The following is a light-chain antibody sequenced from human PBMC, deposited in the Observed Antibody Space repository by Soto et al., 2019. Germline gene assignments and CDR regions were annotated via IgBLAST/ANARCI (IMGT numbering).Light chain of an antibody. CDR1: QSVSSY. CDR3: QQRSDWPPLT. Sequence: EIVLTQSPATLSLSPGERATLSCRASQSVSSYLAWYQQKPGQAPRLLIYDASNRATGIPARFSGSGSGTDFPLPISSLEPEDFAVYYRQQRSDWPPLTFGGGTKVEIK. CDR2: DAS. J-gene: IGKJ4*01. V-gene: IGKV3-11*01.